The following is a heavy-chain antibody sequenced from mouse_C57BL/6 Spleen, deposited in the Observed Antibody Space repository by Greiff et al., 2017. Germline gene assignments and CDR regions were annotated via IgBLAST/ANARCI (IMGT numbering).Heavy chain of an antibody. V-gene: IGHV14-1*01. CDR1: GFNIKDYY. CDR2: IDPEDGDT. J-gene: IGHJ1*03. CDR3: TAGYYGSNWYFDV. D-gene: IGHD1-1*01. Sequence: EVKVVESGAELVRPGASVKLSCTASGFNIKDYYMHWVKQRPEQGLEWIGRIDPEDGDTEYAPKFQGKATMTADPSSNTAYLQLSSLTSEDTAVYYCTAGYYGSNWYFDVWGTGTTVTVSS.